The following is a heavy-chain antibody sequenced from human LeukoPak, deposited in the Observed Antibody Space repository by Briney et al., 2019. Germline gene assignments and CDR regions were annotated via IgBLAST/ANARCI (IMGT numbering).Heavy chain of an antibody. J-gene: IGHJ4*02. Sequence: PGGSLRLSCAASGFTFSTYAMSWVRQAPGRGLEWVSAIGGSGGGTWYTDSVKGRFTISRDNSKNTLSLQMTSLRAEDTAIYYCAKHISSWYNFDYWGQGTLVTVSS. V-gene: IGHV3-23*01. CDR3: AKHISSWYNFDY. CDR1: GFTFSTYA. D-gene: IGHD6-13*01. CDR2: IGGSGGGT.